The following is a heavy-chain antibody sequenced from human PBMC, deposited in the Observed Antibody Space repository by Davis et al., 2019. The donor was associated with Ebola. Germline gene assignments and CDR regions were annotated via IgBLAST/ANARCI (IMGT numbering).Heavy chain of an antibody. CDR2: IIPILGIA. V-gene: IGHV1-69*02. CDR1: GGTFSSYT. CDR3: ARVRYCGGDCSRYFYYGMDV. J-gene: IGHJ6*04. D-gene: IGHD2-21*02. Sequence: AASVKVSCKASGGTFSSYTISWVRQAPGQGLEWMGRIIPILGIANYAQKFQGRVTITADKSTSTAYMELSSLRSEDAAVYYCARVRYCGGDCSRYFYYGMDVWGKGTTVTVSS.